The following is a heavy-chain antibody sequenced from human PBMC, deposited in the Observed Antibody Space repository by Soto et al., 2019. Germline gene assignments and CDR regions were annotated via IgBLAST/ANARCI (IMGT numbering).Heavy chain of an antibody. D-gene: IGHD3-10*01. J-gene: IGHJ4*02. CDR3: ARDSGWPILNFDN. CDR1: GFDFSSYG. V-gene: IGHV3-30*03. Sequence: GGSLRFSCAASGFDFSSYGIHWVRQAPGKGLEWVAASSYDGRETFYADSAKGRFTVSKEMSKNTAFLQMNALRHEDTAVYFCARDSGWPILNFDNWGQGTPVTVYS. CDR2: SSYDGRET.